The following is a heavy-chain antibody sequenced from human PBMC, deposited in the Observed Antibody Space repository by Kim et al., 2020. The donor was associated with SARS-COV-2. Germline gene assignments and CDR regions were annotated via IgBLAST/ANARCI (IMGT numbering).Heavy chain of an antibody. CDR2: ISYDGSNK. V-gene: IGHV3-30*18. CDR3: AKGGVGYSSGWVYYYYGMDV. Sequence: GGSLRLSCAASGFTFSSYGMHWVRQAPGKGLEWVAVISYDGSNKYYADSVKGRFTISRDNSKNTLYLQMNSLRAEDTAVYYCAKGGVGYSSGWVYYYYGMDVWGQGTTVTVSS. J-gene: IGHJ6*02. CDR1: GFTFSSYG. D-gene: IGHD6-19*01.